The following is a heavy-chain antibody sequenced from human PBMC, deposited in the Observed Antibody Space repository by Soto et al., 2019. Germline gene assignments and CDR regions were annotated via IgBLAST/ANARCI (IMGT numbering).Heavy chain of an antibody. V-gene: IGHV1-69*13. CDR3: ASCRDGYNYWFDP. CDR1: GGTFSSYA. Sequence: SVKVSFKASGGTFSSYAISWVRQAPGQGLEWMGGIIPIFGTANYAQKFQGRVTITADESTSTAYMELSSLRSEDTAVYYCASCRDGYNYWFDPWGQGTLVTVSS. D-gene: IGHD5-12*01. CDR2: IIPIFGTA. J-gene: IGHJ5*02.